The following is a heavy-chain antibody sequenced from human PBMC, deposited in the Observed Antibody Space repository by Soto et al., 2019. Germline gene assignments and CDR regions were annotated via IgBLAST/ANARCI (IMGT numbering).Heavy chain of an antibody. D-gene: IGHD6-19*01. V-gene: IGHV1-3*01. J-gene: IGHJ4*02. Sequence: GASVKVSCKASGNTVPNYAIHWVRQAPGQRLEWMGWINGGNGNTYYSEHFQGRVTFTRDTSISTAYMELSSLRSEDTAVYYCARERTVAGNDYWGQGTLVTVSS. CDR2: INGGNGNT. CDR1: GNTVPNYA. CDR3: ARERTVAGNDY.